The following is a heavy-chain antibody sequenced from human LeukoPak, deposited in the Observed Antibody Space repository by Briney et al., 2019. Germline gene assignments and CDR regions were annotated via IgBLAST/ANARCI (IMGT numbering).Heavy chain of an antibody. CDR1: GFSVSNKY. D-gene: IGHD5-18*01. J-gene: IGHJ4*02. CDR2: IFGSGGSP. V-gene: IGHV3-23*01. Sequence: GGSLRLSCAASGFSVSNKYITWVRQAPGKGLDWIAGIFGSGGSPHYADSVKGRFTISRDNSENTVYLQINSLRAEDTAVYYCGKTTAGYSSGQKPAWPVDYWGQGTLVTVSS. CDR3: GKTTAGYSSGQKPAWPVDY.